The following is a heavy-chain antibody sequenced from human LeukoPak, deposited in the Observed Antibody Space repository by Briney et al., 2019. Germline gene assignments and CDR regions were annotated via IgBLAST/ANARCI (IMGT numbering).Heavy chain of an antibody. CDR2: INHSGST. V-gene: IGHV4-34*01. D-gene: IGHD3-9*01. CDR1: GGSFSGYY. Sequence: SETLSLTCAVYGGSFSGYYWSWNRQPPGKGLEWIGEINHSGSTNYNPSLKSRVTISVDTSKNQFSLKLSSVTAADTAVYYCARALLTGYYPYYYYGMDVWGKGTTVTVSS. CDR3: ARALLTGYYPYYYYGMDV. J-gene: IGHJ6*04.